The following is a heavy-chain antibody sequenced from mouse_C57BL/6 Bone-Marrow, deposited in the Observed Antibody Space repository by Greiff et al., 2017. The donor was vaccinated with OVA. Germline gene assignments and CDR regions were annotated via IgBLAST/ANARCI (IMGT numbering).Heavy chain of an antibody. Sequence: VKLEESGAELVKPGASVKISCKASGYTFTDYYINWVKQRPGQGLEWIGKIGPGSGSTYYNEKLQGKATLTADKSSSTAYMQLSSLTSEDSAVYFCAPSYYSNYGGYFDVWGTGTTVTVSS. CDR1: GYTFTDYY. CDR2: IGPGSGST. CDR3: APSYYSNYGGYFDV. V-gene: IGHV1-77*01. J-gene: IGHJ1*03. D-gene: IGHD2-5*01.